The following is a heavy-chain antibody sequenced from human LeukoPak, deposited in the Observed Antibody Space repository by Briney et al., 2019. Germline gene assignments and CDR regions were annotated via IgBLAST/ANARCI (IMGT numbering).Heavy chain of an antibody. CDR2: FNLNSGGR. CDR1: GYTFTGYY. CDR3: ARRGIYYYDSSGRANYYFDY. J-gene: IGHJ4*02. D-gene: IGHD3-22*01. V-gene: IGHV1-2*02. Sequence: ASVKVSCKASGYTFTGYYMHWVRQAPGQGLEWMGWFNLNSGGRNYAQKFQGRVTMTRDTSTSTAYMELRSLRPDDTAMYYCARRGIYYYDSSGRANYYFDYWGQGTLVTVSS.